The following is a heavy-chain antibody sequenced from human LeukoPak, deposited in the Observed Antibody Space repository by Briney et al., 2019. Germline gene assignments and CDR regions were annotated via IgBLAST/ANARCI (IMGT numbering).Heavy chain of an antibody. J-gene: IGHJ4*02. CDR2: ISGSGSST. CDR3: ARATAYYYDSSGYFVDY. D-gene: IGHD3-22*01. Sequence: GGSLRLSCAASGFTFSNYAMTWVRQAPGKGLEWVSGISGSGSSTYYADSVKGRFTLSRDYPKNTLYLQMNSLRAEDTAVYYCARATAYYYDSSGYFVDYWGQGTLVTVSS. CDR1: GFTFSNYA. V-gene: IGHV3-23*01.